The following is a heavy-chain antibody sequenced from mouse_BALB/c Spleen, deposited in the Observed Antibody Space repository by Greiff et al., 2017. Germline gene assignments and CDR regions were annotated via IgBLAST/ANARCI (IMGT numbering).Heavy chain of an antibody. V-gene: IGHV1-7*01. D-gene: IGHD1-1*01. CDR3: ARAAYGSPYFDY. Sequence: VQLQQSGAELAKPGASVKMSCKASGYTFTSYWMHWVKQRPGQGLEWIGYINPSTGYTEYNQKFKDKATLTADKSSSTAYMQLSSLTSDDSAVYFCARAAYGSPYFDYWGQGTTLTVSS. CDR2: INPSTGYT. CDR1: GYTFTSYW. J-gene: IGHJ2*01.